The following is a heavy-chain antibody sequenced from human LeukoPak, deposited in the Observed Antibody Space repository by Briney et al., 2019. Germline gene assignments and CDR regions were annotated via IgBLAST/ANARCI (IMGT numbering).Heavy chain of an antibody. Sequence: SQTLSLTCTVSGGSISSGGYYWSWIRQHPGKGLEWIGYIYYSGSTYYNPSLKSRVTISVDTSKNQFSLKLSSVTAADTAVYYCARWDGTQYYYDNWGQGTLVTVSS. D-gene: IGHD1-1*01. J-gene: IGHJ4*02. V-gene: IGHV4-31*03. CDR2: IYYSGST. CDR1: GGSISSGGYY. CDR3: ARWDGTQYYYDN.